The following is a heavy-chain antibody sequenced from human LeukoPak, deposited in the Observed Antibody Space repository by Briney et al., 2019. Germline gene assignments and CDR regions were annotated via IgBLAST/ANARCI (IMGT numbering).Heavy chain of an antibody. CDR3: ARMGDPYSSGWYDGDY. Sequence: PGGSLRLSCEVPGFTFSSYEMNWVRQAPGKGLEWVSYIGSRWNIIHYADSVKGRFIISRDNAKNSLYLQMNSLRAEDTAVYYCARMGDPYSSGWYDGDYWGQGTLVTVSS. CDR2: IGSRWNII. J-gene: IGHJ4*02. CDR1: GFTFSSYE. D-gene: IGHD6-19*01. V-gene: IGHV3-48*03.